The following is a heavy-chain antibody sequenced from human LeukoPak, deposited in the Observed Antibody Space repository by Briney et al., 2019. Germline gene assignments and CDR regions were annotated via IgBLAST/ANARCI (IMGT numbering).Heavy chain of an antibody. CDR2: IIPTLGIA. Sequence: SVKVSCKASGGTFSSYAISWVRQAPGQGLEWMGRIIPTLGIANYAQKFRGRVTITADKSTSTAYMELSSLRSEDTAVYYCARQTYAYYYDSSGYSPLDPWGQGTLVTVSS. D-gene: IGHD3-22*01. CDR3: ARQTYAYYYDSSGYSPLDP. V-gene: IGHV1-69*04. CDR1: GGTFSSYA. J-gene: IGHJ5*02.